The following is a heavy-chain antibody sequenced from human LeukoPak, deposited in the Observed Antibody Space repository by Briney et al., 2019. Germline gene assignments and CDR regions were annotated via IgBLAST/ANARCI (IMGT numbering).Heavy chain of an antibody. V-gene: IGHV4-59*08. CDR1: GGSISSYY. CDR3: AGVDYYDSSGYHSQYYYYGMDV. Sequence: SETLSLTCTVSGGSISSYYWSWIRQPPGKGLEWIGYIYYSGSTNYNPSLKSRVTISVDTSKNQFSLKLSSVTAADAAVYYCAGVDYYDSSGYHSQYYYYGMDVWGQGTTVIVSS. D-gene: IGHD3-22*01. CDR2: IYYSGST. J-gene: IGHJ6*02.